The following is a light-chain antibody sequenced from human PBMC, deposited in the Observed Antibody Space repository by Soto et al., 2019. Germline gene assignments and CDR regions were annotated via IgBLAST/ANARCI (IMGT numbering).Light chain of an antibody. CDR3: QQRSDWPTT. Sequence: EIVLTQSPAVLSLSPGERATLSCRASQYVGSYLAWYQQKPGQAPRLLIYDASNRATGVPGRFSGSGSVTDFTLTISSLEPEDLAVYYCQQRSDWPTTFGQGTKVEIK. CDR1: QYVGSY. CDR2: DAS. V-gene: IGKV3-11*01. J-gene: IGKJ1*01.